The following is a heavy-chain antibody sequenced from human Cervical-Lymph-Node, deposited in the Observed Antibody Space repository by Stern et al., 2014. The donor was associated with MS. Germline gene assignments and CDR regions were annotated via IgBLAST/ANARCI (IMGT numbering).Heavy chain of an antibody. CDR3: ARRPPYYYDSSGYFFDS. CDR1: GASFTDYY. J-gene: IGHJ4*02. D-gene: IGHD3-22*01. CDR2: INHSGST. Sequence: QVQLQQWGAGLLKPSETLSLTCGVYGASFTDYYWTWIRQPPGKGLEWIGEINHSGSTNYSPSLKSRVTMSVDTSKNNFSLKLTSVTAADTAVYYCARRPPYYYDSSGYFFDSWGQGTLVTVSS. V-gene: IGHV4-34*01.